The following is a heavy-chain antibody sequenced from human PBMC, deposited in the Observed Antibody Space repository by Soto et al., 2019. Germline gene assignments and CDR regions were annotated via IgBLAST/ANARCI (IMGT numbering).Heavy chain of an antibody. Sequence: VQLVESGGGLVQPGGSLRLSCAASGFTVSSNYMSWVRQAPGKGLEWVSVIYSGGNTYYADSVKGRFTISRHNSKNTPDLQTNSLRAEDTAVYYCARVETAPGIWGAFDIWGQGTMVTVSS. V-gene: IGHV3-53*04. CDR1: GFTVSSNY. J-gene: IGHJ3*02. CDR2: IYSGGNT. D-gene: IGHD6-13*01. CDR3: ARVETAPGIWGAFDI.